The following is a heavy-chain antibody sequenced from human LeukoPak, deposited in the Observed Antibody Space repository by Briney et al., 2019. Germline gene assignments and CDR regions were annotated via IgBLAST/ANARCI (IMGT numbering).Heavy chain of an antibody. CDR2: INHSGST. CDR1: GGSFSGYY. D-gene: IGHD6-13*01. J-gene: IGHJ4*02. Sequence: PSETLSLTCAVYGGSFSGYYWSWIRQPPGKGLEWIGEINHSGSTNYNPSLKSRVTISVGTSKNQFSLKLSSVTAADTAVYYCARLGPPIKPQLPISYWGQGTLVTVSS. CDR3: ARLGPPIKPQLPISY. V-gene: IGHV4-34*01.